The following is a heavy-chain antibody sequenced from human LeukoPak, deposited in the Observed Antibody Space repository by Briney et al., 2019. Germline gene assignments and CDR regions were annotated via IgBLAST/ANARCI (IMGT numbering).Heavy chain of an antibody. Sequence: GGSLRLSCAASGFTFGNYWMSWVRQAPGKGLEWVSYISSSGSTIYYADSVKGRFTISRDNAKNSLYLQMNSLRAEDTAVYYCARDLSGWGSDAFDIWGQGTMVTVSS. CDR1: GFTFGNYW. D-gene: IGHD6-19*01. CDR3: ARDLSGWGSDAFDI. CDR2: ISSSGSTI. J-gene: IGHJ3*02. V-gene: IGHV3-11*04.